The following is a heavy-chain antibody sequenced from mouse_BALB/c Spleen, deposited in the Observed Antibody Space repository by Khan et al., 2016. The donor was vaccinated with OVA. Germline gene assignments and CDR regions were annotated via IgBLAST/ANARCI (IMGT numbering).Heavy chain of an antibody. D-gene: IGHD1-1*01. J-gene: IGHJ1*01. CDR3: ARGGAVVPYWYFDV. Sequence: VQLKESGPGLVKPSQSLSLTCSVTGYSITSGYRWNWIRQFPGNKLEWMGYISYDGSNNYNPSLKKRISITRDTSKNQFYMKLNSVTTEDTATYYCARGGAVVPYWYFDVWGAGTTVTVSS. CDR1: GYSITSGYR. V-gene: IGHV3-6*02. CDR2: ISYDGSN.